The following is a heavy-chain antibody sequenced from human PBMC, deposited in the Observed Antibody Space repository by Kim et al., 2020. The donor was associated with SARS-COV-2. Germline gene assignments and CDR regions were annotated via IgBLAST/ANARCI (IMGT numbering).Heavy chain of an antibody. Sequence: AASVKGRFTISRDDSKSIAYLQMNRLKTEDTAVYYCTSRFGELYYYYGMDVWGQGTTVTVSS. V-gene: IGHV3-49*02. J-gene: IGHJ6*02. CDR3: TSRFGELYYYYGMDV. D-gene: IGHD3-10*01.